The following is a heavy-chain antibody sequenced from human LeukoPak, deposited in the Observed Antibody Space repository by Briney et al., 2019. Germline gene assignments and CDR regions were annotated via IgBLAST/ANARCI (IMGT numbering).Heavy chain of an antibody. D-gene: IGHD2-21*02. V-gene: IGHV1-2*02. Sequence: ASVKVSCKASGYSFTDYYIHWARQAPGQGLEWMGWINPKGGGINYAPEFQGRVTMTRDTSITTACMELSSLRSDDTAMYYCARDTCDGGDCFNWFDPWGQGTLVTVSS. CDR1: GYSFTDYY. J-gene: IGHJ5*02. CDR3: ARDTCDGGDCFNWFDP. CDR2: INPKGGGI.